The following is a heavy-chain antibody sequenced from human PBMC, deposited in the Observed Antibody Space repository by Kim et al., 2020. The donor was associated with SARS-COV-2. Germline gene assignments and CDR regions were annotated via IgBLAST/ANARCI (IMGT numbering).Heavy chain of an antibody. CDR3: AKDITHSPWYYGMDV. CDR1: GFTFDDYA. Sequence: GGSLRLSCAASGFTFDDYAMHWVRQAPGKGLEWVSGISWNSGSIGYADSVKGRFTISRDNAKNSLYLQMNSLRAEDTALYYCAKDITHSPWYYGMDVWGQGTTVTVSS. CDR2: ISWNSGSI. V-gene: IGHV3-9*01. J-gene: IGHJ6*02.